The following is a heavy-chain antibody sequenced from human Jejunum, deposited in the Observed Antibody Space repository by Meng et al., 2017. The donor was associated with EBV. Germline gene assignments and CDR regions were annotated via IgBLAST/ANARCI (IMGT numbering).Heavy chain of an antibody. D-gene: IGHD4-11*01. CDR2: VSYDGRKE. Sequence: QAEVAESGGGVGQPWRALRLSCVGAGFMFSDHGMHWGRQAPGKGLEWVAIVSYDGRKEYYADSVKGRFTVSRDSSKNEVSLQMDSLRPEDTAVYYCARGSGYSDYMFDYWGQGALVTVSS. CDR3: ARGSGYSDYMFDY. J-gene: IGHJ4*02. V-gene: IGHV3-30*03. CDR1: GFMFSDHG.